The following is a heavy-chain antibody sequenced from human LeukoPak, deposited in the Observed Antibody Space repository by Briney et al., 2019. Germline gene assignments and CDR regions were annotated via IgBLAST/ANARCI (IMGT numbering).Heavy chain of an antibody. V-gene: IGHV3-11*01. D-gene: IGHD3-10*01. J-gene: IGHJ4*02. CDR2: ISSSGSTI. Sequence: GGSLRLSCAASGFTFSDYYMSWIRQAPGEGLGWGSYISSSGSTIYYADSVKGRFTISRDNAKNSLYLQMNSLRAEDTAVYYCARDLSDYYGSGSFQPYDYWGQGTLVTVSS. CDR3: ARDLSDYYGSGSFQPYDY. CDR1: GFTFSDYY.